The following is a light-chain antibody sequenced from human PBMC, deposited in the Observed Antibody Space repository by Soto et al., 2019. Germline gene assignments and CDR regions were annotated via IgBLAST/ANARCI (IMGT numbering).Light chain of an antibody. J-gene: IGLJ1*01. Sequence: SVLTQPASVSVSPGHSITISCTGTSSDFGSYNLVSWYQHHPGKAPKRMIYEGTKRPSGVSNRFSASKSGNTASLTISGLQADDEADYYCCSYAGSSASYVVGTGTKVTVL. CDR1: SSDFGSYNL. V-gene: IGLV2-23*01. CDR3: CSYAGSSASYV. CDR2: EGT.